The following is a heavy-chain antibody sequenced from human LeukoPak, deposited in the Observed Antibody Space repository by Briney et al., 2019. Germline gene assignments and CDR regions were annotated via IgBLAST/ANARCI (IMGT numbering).Heavy chain of an antibody. CDR2: IKQDGSEK. Sequence: GGSLRLSCAASGFTFSSYWMSWVRQAPGKGLEWLANIKQDGSEKYYVDSVKGRFAISRDNSKNTLYLQMNSLRAEDTAVYYCARDGQRASDAFDIWGQGTMVTVSS. CDR1: GFTFSSYW. CDR3: ARDGQRASDAFDI. J-gene: IGHJ3*02. V-gene: IGHV3-7*03.